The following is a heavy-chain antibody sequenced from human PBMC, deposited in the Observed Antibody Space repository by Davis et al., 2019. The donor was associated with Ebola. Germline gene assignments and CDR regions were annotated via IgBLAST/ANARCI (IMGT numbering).Heavy chain of an antibody. Sequence: PGGSLRLSCAASGFTFSSYAIHWVRQAPGKGLDWVAVIAYDGSTEYYADSVRGRFTISRDNSKHTLYLQLNSLRVEDTAVYYCARDKRDCSGGSCYADAFDIWGQGTMVTVSS. D-gene: IGHD2-15*01. V-gene: IGHV3-30*14. J-gene: IGHJ3*02. CDR2: IAYDGSTE. CDR3: ARDKRDCSGGSCYADAFDI. CDR1: GFTFSSYA.